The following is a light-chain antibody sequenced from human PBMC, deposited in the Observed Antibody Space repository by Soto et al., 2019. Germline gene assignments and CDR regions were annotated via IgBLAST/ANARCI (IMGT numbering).Light chain of an antibody. Sequence: DIVLTQSPATLSLSPGERATLSCRASQSVDNYLAWYQHKSGQAPRLLIYDVSNRATGTPARFSGRGSGTASTLSISGLEPEDIAVYYYQQRGNRPRFTFRPGTKVDIK. CDR3: QQRGNRPRFT. CDR2: DVS. CDR1: QSVDNY. J-gene: IGKJ3*01. V-gene: IGKV3-11*01.